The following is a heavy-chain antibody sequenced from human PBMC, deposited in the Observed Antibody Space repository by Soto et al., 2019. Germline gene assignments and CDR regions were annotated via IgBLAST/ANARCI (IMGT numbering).Heavy chain of an antibody. J-gene: IGHJ6*02. D-gene: IGHD2-8*01. CDR1: GYTFTRYG. CDR2: ISGYNGDT. V-gene: IGHV1-18*01. Sequence: QGQLVQSGAEVKKPGASVKVSCKASGYTFTRYGTSWVRQAPGQGLEWMGWISGYNGDTKYAQKFQGRVTMTVDTSTTTAYMELRSLTSDDRAVYYCAKNGQPPYYCYGMDVWGQGTTVTVSS. CDR3: AKNGQPPYYCYGMDV.